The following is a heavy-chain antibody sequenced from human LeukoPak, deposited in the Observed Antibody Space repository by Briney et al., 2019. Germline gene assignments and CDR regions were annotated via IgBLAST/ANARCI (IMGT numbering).Heavy chain of an antibody. J-gene: IGHJ4*02. V-gene: IGHV1-2*04. D-gene: IGHD6-19*01. CDR3: ARDGQWLGYYFDY. CDR2: INPNSGGT. Sequence: ASVKVSCKASGYTFTGYYMHWVRQAPGQGLEWMGWINPNSGGTNYAQKFQGWVTMTRDTSISTAYMELSRLRSDDTAAYYCARDGQWLGYYFDYWGQGTLVTVSS. CDR1: GYTFTGYY.